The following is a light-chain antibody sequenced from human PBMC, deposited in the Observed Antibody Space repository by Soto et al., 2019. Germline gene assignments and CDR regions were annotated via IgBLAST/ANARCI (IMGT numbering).Light chain of an antibody. CDR2: DAS. CDR3: QQYNSYST. Sequence: QMTQSPSTLSASVGDRVTITCRASHNIERWMAWYQQKPGKAPSLLIFDASTLHSGVPSRFSGSGSGTEFTLTISSLQPDDFATYYCQQYNSYSTFGQGTKVDIK. CDR1: HNIERW. J-gene: IGKJ1*01. V-gene: IGKV1-5*01.